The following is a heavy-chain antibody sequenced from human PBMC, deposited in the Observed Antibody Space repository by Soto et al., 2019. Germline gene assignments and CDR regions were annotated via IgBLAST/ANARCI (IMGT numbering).Heavy chain of an antibody. CDR3: AKEWGFMPTVTGANWFDP. CDR2: ISYDGSNK. J-gene: IGHJ5*02. Sequence: GGSLRLSCAASGFTFSSYGMHWVRQAPGKGLEWVAVISYDGSNKYYADSVRGRFTIARDNSKNTLYVQMKGLRDEDTAVYYWAKEWGFMPTVTGANWFDPWGQGTLVTVSS. CDR1: GFTFSSYG. V-gene: IGHV3-30*18. D-gene: IGHD4-4*01.